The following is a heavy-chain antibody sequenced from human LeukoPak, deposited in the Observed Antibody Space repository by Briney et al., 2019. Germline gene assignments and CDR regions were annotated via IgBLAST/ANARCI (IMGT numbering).Heavy chain of an antibody. V-gene: IGHV1-18*04. Sequence: GASVKASFKASGYTFTIYGISWVRQAPGQGREWMGWISANNGNTNYAQKLQGRVTMTTDTSTSTAYMELRSLRSDDTAVYYCARTYSSYFSSSEFDYWGQGTLVTVSS. D-gene: IGHD6-6*01. CDR2: ISANNGNT. CDR1: GYTFTIYG. CDR3: ARTYSSYFSSSEFDY. J-gene: IGHJ4*02.